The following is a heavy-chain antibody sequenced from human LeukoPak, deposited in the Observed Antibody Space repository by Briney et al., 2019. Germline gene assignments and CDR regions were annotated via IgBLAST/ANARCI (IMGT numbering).Heavy chain of an antibody. CDR3: ARQGIGGYYDFWSFDY. Sequence: SETLSLTCAVSGYSISSGYYWGWIRPPPGKGLEWIGRIYHSGSTYYNPSLKSRVTISVDTSKNQFSLKLSSVTAADTAVYYCARQGIGGYYDFWSFDYWGQGTLVTVSS. J-gene: IGHJ4*02. D-gene: IGHD3-3*01. V-gene: IGHV4-38-2*01. CDR2: IYHSGST. CDR1: GYSISSGYY.